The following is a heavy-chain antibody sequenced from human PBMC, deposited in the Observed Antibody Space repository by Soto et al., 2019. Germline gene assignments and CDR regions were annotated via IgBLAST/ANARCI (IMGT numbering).Heavy chain of an antibody. CDR2: IYYSGST. Sequence: SETLSLTCTVSGGSISSGGYYWSWIRQHPGKGLEWIGYIYYSGSTYYNPSLKSRVTISVDTSKIQFSLKLSSVTAADTAFFYCARESGYDSSGDDAFDIWGQGTMVTVSS. J-gene: IGHJ3*02. CDR1: GGSISSGGYY. V-gene: IGHV4-31*02. CDR3: ARESGYDSSGDDAFDI. D-gene: IGHD3-22*01.